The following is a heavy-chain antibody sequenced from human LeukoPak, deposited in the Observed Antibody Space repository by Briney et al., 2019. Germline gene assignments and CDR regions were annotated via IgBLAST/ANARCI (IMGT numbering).Heavy chain of an antibody. J-gene: IGHJ4*02. CDR2: INTDGSST. D-gene: IGHD5-24*01. V-gene: IGHV3-74*01. CDR3: SRDGEHGYNDIDF. Sequence: GGSLRLSCVASGFTFSSYWMHWVRQAPGKGLVWVSRINTDGSSTSYADSVKGRFTMSRDNAKNTLYLQMNSLRAEDTALYYCSRDGEHGYNDIDFWGQGTQVTVSS. CDR1: GFTFSSYW.